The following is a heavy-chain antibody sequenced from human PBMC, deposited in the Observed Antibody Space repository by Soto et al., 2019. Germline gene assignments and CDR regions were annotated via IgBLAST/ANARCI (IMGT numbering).Heavy chain of an antibody. J-gene: IGHJ4*02. CDR1: GGSFSGYY. CDR3: ARGPPRYYDFWSGYSYFDY. Sequence: SETLSLTCAVYGGSFSGYYWSWIRQPPGKGLEWIGEINHSGSTNYNPSLKSRVTISVDTSKNQLSLKLSSVTAADTAVYHCARGPPRYYDFWSGYSYFDYWGQGTLVTVSS. D-gene: IGHD3-3*01. V-gene: IGHV4-34*01. CDR2: INHSGST.